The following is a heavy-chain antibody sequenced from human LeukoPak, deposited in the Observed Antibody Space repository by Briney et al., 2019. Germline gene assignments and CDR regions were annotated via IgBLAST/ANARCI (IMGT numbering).Heavy chain of an antibody. CDR3: VYDCSGGSCHPY. V-gene: IGHV3-48*04. CDR2: ISSSGSTI. Sequence: GGSLRLSCAASGFSFSSYSMKWVRQAPGKGLEWVSYISSSGSTIYYADSVKGRFTISRDNAKNSLYLQMNSLRAEDTAVYYCVYDCSGGSCHPYWGQGTLVTVSS. CDR1: GFSFSSYS. J-gene: IGHJ4*02. D-gene: IGHD2-15*01.